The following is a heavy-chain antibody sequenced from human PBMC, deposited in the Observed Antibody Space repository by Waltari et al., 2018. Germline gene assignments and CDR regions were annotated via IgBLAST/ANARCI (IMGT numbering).Heavy chain of an antibody. V-gene: IGHV3-49*03. Sequence: EVQLVESGGGLVQPGRSLRLSCTASGFTFGNYGLSWFRQSPGKGLEWVGFIRSKAYGETTEYAASVKGRFTISRDDSKSIAYLQMNSLKTEDTAVYYCTRAGYSGYDSPHYWGQGTLVTVSS. J-gene: IGHJ4*02. D-gene: IGHD5-12*01. CDR1: GFTFGNYG. CDR3: TRAGYSGYDSPHY. CDR2: IRSKAYGETT.